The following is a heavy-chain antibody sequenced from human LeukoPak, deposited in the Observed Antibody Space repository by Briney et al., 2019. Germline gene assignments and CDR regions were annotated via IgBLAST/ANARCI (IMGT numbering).Heavy chain of an antibody. J-gene: IGHJ4*02. CDR2: ISAYNGNT. CDR3: ARGFIVVVPAAMDY. D-gene: IGHD2-2*01. V-gene: IGHV1-18*01. Sequence: ASVKVSCRASGYTFASYGISWVRQAPGQGLEWMGWISAYNGNTNYAQKLQGRVTMTTDTSTSTAYMELRSLRSDDTAVYYCARGFIVVVPAAMDYWGQGTLVTVSS. CDR1: GYTFASYG.